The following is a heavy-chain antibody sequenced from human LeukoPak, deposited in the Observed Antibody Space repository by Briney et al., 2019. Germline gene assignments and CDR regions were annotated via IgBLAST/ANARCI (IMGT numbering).Heavy chain of an antibody. D-gene: IGHD6-13*01. CDR2: INQDGSVK. J-gene: IGHJ4*02. CDR1: TFTFSTYW. Sequence: GGSLRLSCADSTFTFSTYWMTWVRQAPGKGPEFVANINQDGSVKNYVDSVKGRFTISRDNAKNSLYLQMNSLRADDTAVYYCARDPGSSSFDYWGQGTLVTVSS. V-gene: IGHV3-7*01. CDR3: ARDPGSSSFDY.